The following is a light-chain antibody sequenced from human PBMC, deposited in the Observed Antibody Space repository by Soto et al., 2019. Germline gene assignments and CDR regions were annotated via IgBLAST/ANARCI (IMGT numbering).Light chain of an antibody. J-gene: IGLJ2*01. CDR3: QAWDSRIVV. CDR2: QHS. Sequence: SYELTQPPSVSVSPGQTASITCSGDKLGDKYACWYQQKPGQSPVLLIYQHSKRPSGIPERLSGSNSGNTATLTISGTQAMDEADYYCQAWDSRIVVFGGGTKLTVL. V-gene: IGLV3-1*01. CDR1: KLGDKY.